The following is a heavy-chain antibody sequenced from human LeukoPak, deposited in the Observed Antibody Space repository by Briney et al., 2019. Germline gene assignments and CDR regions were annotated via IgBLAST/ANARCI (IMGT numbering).Heavy chain of an antibody. CDR3: AKDGIAAAFDY. V-gene: IGHV3-9*01. CDR2: ISWNSGSI. Sequence: PGGSLRLSCAASGFTFDDYAMHWIRQAPGKGLEWVSGISWNSGSIGYADSVKGRFTISRDNAKNSLYLQMNSLRAEDTALYYCAKDGIAAAFDYWGQGTLVTVSS. J-gene: IGHJ4*02. D-gene: IGHD6-13*01. CDR1: GFTFDDYA.